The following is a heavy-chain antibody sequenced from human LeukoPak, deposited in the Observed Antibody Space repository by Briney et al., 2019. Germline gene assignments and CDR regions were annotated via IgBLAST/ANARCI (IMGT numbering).Heavy chain of an antibody. Sequence: GGSLRLSCAASGFTLSSYAMHWVRQAPGKGLEHVSSISSNGGTTYYANSVKGRFTISRDNSKNTLYLQMGSLRAEDTAVYYCARGLFGSSYSSGWYLMGYWGQGNLVPVSS. D-gene: IGHD6-19*01. V-gene: IGHV3-64*01. CDR1: GFTLSSYA. CDR2: ISSNGGTT. CDR3: ARGLFGSSYSSGWYLMGY. J-gene: IGHJ4*02.